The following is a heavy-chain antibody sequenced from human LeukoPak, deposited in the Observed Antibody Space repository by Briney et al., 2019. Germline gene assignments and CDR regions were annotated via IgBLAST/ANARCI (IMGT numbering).Heavy chain of an antibody. V-gene: IGHV3-53*01. D-gene: IGHD2-21*02. Sequence: GGSLRLSCAASGFSVSSNYMSWVRQAPGKGLEWVSVIYSGGSTYYADSVKGRFTISRDNSKNTLYLKMKSLRAEDTAVYYCARTDETAPAEDFQHWGQGTLVTVPS. CDR1: GFSVSSNY. CDR3: ARTDETAPAEDFQH. CDR2: IYSGGST. J-gene: IGHJ1*01.